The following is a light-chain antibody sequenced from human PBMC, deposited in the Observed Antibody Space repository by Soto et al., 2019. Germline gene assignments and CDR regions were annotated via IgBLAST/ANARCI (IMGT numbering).Light chain of an antibody. CDR1: QSVSSN. CDR2: GAS. Sequence: EIQMPQSQATLSVSPGARATLPCRASQSVSSNLAWYQQQPGQAPRLLIYGASTRATGIPASISGSASGKEFPPTISSLHSDYFAFYYCQHYGRSITFGQGTRVEI. V-gene: IGKV3-15*01. CDR3: QHYGRSIT. J-gene: IGKJ5*01.